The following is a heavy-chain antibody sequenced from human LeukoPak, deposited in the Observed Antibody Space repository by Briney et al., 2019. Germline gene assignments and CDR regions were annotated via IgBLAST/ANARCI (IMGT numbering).Heavy chain of an antibody. CDR1: GFTFSSYA. V-gene: IGHV3-64*01. CDR3: ARDLVGCSGGSCYHRFDP. Sequence: GGSLRLSCAASGFTFSSYAMHWVRQAPGKGLEYVSAISSNGGSTYYANSVKGRFTISRDNSKNTLYLQMGSLRAEDMAVYYCARDLVGCSGGSCYHRFDPWGQGTLVTVSS. J-gene: IGHJ5*02. D-gene: IGHD2-15*01. CDR2: ISSNGGST.